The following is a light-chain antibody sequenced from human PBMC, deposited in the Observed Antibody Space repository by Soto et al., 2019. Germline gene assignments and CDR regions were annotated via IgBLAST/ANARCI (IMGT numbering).Light chain of an antibody. CDR3: QQYGGSPLIT. V-gene: IGKV3-15*01. J-gene: IGKJ5*01. CDR2: DAS. CDR1: QSVSSN. Sequence: EIVMTQSPATLSVSPGERATLSCRASQSVSSNFAWYQQKPGQAPRLLIYDASTRATGIPARFSGSGTGTDFSLTISRLEPEDFAVYYCQQYGGSPLITFGQGTRLEIK.